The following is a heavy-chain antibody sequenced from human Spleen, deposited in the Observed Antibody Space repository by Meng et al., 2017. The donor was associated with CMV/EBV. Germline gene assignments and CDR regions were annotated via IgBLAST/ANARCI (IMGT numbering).Heavy chain of an antibody. CDR2: TYYRSKWYN. CDR1: GDSVSSNSAA. Sequence: LSGDSVSSNSAAWNWIRQSSSRGLEWLGRTYYRSKWYNDYAVSVKSRITINPDTSKNQFSLQLNSVTPEDTAVYYCARGGFNNGWAWGQGTLVTVSS. V-gene: IGHV6-1*01. CDR3: ARGGFNNGWA. D-gene: IGHD6-19*01. J-gene: IGHJ4*02.